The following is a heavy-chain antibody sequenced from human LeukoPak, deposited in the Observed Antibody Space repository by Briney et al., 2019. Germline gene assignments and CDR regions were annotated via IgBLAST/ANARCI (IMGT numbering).Heavy chain of an antibody. J-gene: IGHJ3*02. Sequence: PSETLSLTCTVSGGSISSGGYYWSWIRQHPGKGLEWIGYIYYSGSTYYNPSLKSRVTISVDTSKNQFSLKLSSVTAADTAVYYGAREASSSRGAHAFDIGGKGTMVTVSS. CDR2: IYYSGST. V-gene: IGHV4-31*03. D-gene: IGHD6-13*01. CDR3: AREASSSRGAHAFDI. CDR1: GGSISSGGYY.